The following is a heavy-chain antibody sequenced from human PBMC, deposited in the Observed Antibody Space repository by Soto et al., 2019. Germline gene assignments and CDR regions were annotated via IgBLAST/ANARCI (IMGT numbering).Heavy chain of an antibody. J-gene: IGHJ4*02. Sequence: EVQLVESGGGLVQPGGFLRLSCAASGFTFSSYWMHWVRQAPGKGLVWVSRINSDGSSTSYADSVKGRFTISRDNAKNTLYLQMNSLRAEDTAVYYCARDQTEEKPVADWGQGTLVTVSS. CDR1: GFTFSSYW. D-gene: IGHD2-21*01. CDR2: INSDGSST. CDR3: ARDQTEEKPVAD. V-gene: IGHV3-74*01.